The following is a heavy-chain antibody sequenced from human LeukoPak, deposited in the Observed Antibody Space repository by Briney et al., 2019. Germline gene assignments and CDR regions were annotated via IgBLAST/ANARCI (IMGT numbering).Heavy chain of an antibody. J-gene: IGHJ5*02. CDR1: GDSVSSNSAA. Sequence: SQTLSLTCAISGDSVSSNSAAWNWIRQSPSRGLEWLGRTYYRSKWYNDYAVSVKSRITINPDTSKNQFSLQLISVTPEDTAVYYCAREDYGGNSVGPTVNWFDPWGQGTLVTVSS. V-gene: IGHV6-1*01. CDR2: TYYRSKWYN. D-gene: IGHD4-23*01. CDR3: AREDYGGNSVGPTVNWFDP.